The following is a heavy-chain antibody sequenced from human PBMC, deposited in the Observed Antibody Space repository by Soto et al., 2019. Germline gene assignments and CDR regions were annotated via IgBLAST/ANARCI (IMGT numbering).Heavy chain of an antibody. V-gene: IGHV1-69*02. D-gene: IGHD6-19*01. CDR1: GGTFSSYT. J-gene: IGHJ4*02. CDR2: IIPILGIA. Sequence: QVQLVQSGAEVKKPGSSVKVSCKASGGTFSSYTISWVRQAPGQGLEWMGRIIPILGIANYAQKFQGRATRTADKSTSTAYMELSSLRSEDTAVYYCAPNLWVAVAGTFDYWGQGTLVTVSS. CDR3: APNLWVAVAGTFDY.